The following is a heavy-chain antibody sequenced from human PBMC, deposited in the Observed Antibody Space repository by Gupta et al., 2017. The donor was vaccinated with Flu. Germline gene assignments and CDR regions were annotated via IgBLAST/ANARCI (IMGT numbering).Heavy chain of an antibody. J-gene: IGHJ4*02. CDR1: GGSISCGGYY. D-gene: IGHD3-3*01. CDR3: ARRVRFGPYYFDY. V-gene: IGHV4-31*03. CDR2: IYYSGST. Sequence: QVQLQESGPGLVKPSQTLSLTCTVSGGSISCGGYYWSWIRQHPGKGLEWIGYIYYSGSTYYNPSLKSRVTISVDTSKNQFSLKLSSVTAADTAVYYCARRVRFGPYYFDYWGQGTLVTVSS.